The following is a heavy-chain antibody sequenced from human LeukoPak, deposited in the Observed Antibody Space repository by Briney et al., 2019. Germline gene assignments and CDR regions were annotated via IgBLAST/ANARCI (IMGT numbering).Heavy chain of an antibody. Sequence: GGSLRLSCAASGFTFSSYAMSWVRQAPGKGLEWVSTISTGGSATYYADSVKGRFTISRDNSKNTLYLQINSLRVEDTAVYYCATYYCSGGDCYRNFDYWGQGTLVTVSS. J-gene: IGHJ4*02. D-gene: IGHD2-15*01. V-gene: IGHV3-23*01. CDR3: ATYYCSGGDCYRNFDY. CDR1: GFTFSSYA. CDR2: ISTGGSAT.